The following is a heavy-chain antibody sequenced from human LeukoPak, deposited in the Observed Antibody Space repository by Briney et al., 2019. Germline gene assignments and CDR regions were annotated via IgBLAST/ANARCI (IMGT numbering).Heavy chain of an antibody. CDR3: AREFSWSGFFDY. V-gene: IGHV4-34*01. J-gene: IGHJ4*02. Sequence: SETLSLTCAVYGGSFSGYYWSWIRQPPGKGLEWIGEISHSGSTNYNPSLKSRVTISVDTSKNQFSLKLSSVTAADTAVYYCAREFSWSGFFDYWGQGTLVTVSS. CDR2: ISHSGST. D-gene: IGHD3-3*01. CDR1: GGSFSGYY.